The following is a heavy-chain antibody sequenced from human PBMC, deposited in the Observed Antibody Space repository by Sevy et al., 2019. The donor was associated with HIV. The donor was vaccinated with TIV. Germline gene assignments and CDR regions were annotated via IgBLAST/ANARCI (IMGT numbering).Heavy chain of an antibody. Sequence: GGSLRLSCAASGFTFDDYGMSWVRQAPGKGLEWVSGINWNGGSTGYADSVKGRFTISRDNAKNSLYLQMNSLRAEDTALYYCARDWLRGNKVAGAVAYYYYGMDVWGQGTTVTVSS. CDR2: INWNGGST. D-gene: IGHD6-19*01. V-gene: IGHV3-20*04. CDR1: GFTFDDYG. CDR3: ARDWLRGNKVAGAVAYYYYGMDV. J-gene: IGHJ6*02.